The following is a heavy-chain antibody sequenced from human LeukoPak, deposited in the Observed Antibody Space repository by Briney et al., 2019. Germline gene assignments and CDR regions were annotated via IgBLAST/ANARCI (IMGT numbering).Heavy chain of an antibody. CDR1: GGSFSGYY. D-gene: IGHD3-22*01. V-gene: IGHV4-34*01. Sequence: SETPSLTCAVYGGSFSGYYWSWIRQPPGKGLEWIGEINHSGSTNYNPSLKSRVTISVDTSKNQFSLKLSSVTAADTAVYYCARGGFAYYYDSSGYYYFDYWGQGTLVTVSS. CDR2: INHSGST. J-gene: IGHJ4*02. CDR3: ARGGFAYYYDSSGYYYFDY.